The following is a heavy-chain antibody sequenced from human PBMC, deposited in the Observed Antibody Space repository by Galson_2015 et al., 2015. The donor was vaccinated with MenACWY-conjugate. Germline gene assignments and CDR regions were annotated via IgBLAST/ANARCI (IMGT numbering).Heavy chain of an antibody. Sequence: CAISGDSVSSNSAAWNRIRQSPSRGLEWLGRTYYRSKWYSDYAVSVKSRIAINVDTSKSQFSLHLNSVTPEDTAVYYCARESGRVFQYWGQGTLVAVSS. V-gene: IGHV6-1*01. CDR3: ARESGRVFQY. CDR2: TYYRSKWYS. CDR1: GDSVSSNSAA. J-gene: IGHJ4*02.